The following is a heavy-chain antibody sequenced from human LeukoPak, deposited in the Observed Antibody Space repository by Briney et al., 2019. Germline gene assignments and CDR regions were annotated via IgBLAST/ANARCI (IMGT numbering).Heavy chain of an antibody. Sequence: SETLSLICTVSGGSISSYYWSWIRQPPGKGLEWIGYIDYSGSTNYNPSLKSRVTISVDTSKNQFSLKLRSVTAADTAVYYCARGVKAYYDSSGYEPWGQGTLVTVSS. J-gene: IGHJ5*02. CDR1: GGSISSYY. CDR3: ARGVKAYYDSSGYEP. D-gene: IGHD3-22*01. V-gene: IGHV4-59*01. CDR2: IDYSGST.